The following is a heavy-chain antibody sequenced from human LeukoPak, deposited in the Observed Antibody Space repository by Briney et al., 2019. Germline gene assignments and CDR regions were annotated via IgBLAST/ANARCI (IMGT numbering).Heavy chain of an antibody. Sequence: GGSLGLSCAASGFTFSSYSMNWVRQAPGKGLEWVSSISSSSSYIYYADSVKGRFTISRDNAKNSLYLQMNSLRAEDTAVYYCAGGTTWIQLWSFDYWGQGTLVTVSS. CDR1: GFTFSSYS. V-gene: IGHV3-21*01. J-gene: IGHJ4*02. D-gene: IGHD5-18*01. CDR3: AGGTTWIQLWSFDY. CDR2: ISSSSSYI.